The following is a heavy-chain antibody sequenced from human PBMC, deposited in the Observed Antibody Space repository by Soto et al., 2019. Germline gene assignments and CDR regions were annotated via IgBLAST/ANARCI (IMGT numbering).Heavy chain of an antibody. J-gene: IGHJ4*02. CDR3: AHRXLRTVFGLVTTTAIYFDF. V-gene: IGHV2-5*02. D-gene: IGHD3-3*01. Sequence: QITLNESGPTVVKPAETLTLTCTFSGFSLTTSGVGVGWIRQSPGKAPEWLALIYWDDDKRYSASLKSRLTITKDTSKNQVVLTMASVDPADTATYYCAHRXLRTVFGLVTTTAIYFDFWGQGTPVVVSS. CDR1: GFSLTTSGVG. CDR2: IYWDDDK.